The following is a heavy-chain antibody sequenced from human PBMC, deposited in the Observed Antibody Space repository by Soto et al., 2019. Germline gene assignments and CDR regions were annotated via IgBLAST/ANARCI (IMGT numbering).Heavy chain of an antibody. J-gene: IGHJ4*02. CDR1: GFTFSSFG. CDR3: VKDVGYGFILFDY. Sequence: GGSLRLSCIAYGFTFSSFGMTWVRQAPGKGLEWVSTVNGGGDSTHYADSVKGRFSIFRDNSKNTVYLQMNGLRAEDTAIYYCVKDVGYGFILFDYWGQGTLVTVSS. V-gene: IGHV3-23*01. CDR2: VNGGGDST. D-gene: IGHD3-10*01.